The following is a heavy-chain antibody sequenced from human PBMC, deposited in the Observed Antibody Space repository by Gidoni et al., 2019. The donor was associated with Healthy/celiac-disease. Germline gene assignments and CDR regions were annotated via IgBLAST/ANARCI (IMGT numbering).Heavy chain of an antibody. CDR2: ISGSGGST. CDR1: GFTFSSYA. Sequence: EVQLLESGGGLVQPGGSLRLSCAASGFTFSSYAMSWVRQAPGKGLELVSAISGSGGSTYYADSVKGRFTISRDNSKNTLYLQMNSLRAEDTAVYYCAKEAVAGKWAYYYYGMDVWGQGTTVTVSS. CDR3: AKEAVAGKWAYYYYGMDV. J-gene: IGHJ6*02. V-gene: IGHV3-23*01. D-gene: IGHD6-19*01.